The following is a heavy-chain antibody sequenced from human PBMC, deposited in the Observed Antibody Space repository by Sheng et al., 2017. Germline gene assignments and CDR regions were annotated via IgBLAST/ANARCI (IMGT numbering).Heavy chain of an antibody. V-gene: IGHV4-38-2*02. CDR3: ARDRGGGSYYDSSGYYYSLYY. CDR1: GYSISSGYY. D-gene: IGHD3-22*01. J-gene: IGHJ4*02. CDR2: IYHSGST. Sequence: QVQLQESGPGLVKPSETLSLTCAVSGYSISSGYYWGWIRQPPGKGLEWIGSIYHSGSTYYNPSLKSRVTISVDTSKNQFSLKLSSVTAADTAVYYCARDRGGGSYYDSSGYYYSLYYWAEGT.